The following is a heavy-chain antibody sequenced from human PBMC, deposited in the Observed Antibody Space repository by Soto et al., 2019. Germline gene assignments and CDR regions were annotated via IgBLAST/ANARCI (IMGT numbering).Heavy chain of an antibody. V-gene: IGHV1-2*04. CDR1: GYTFTGYY. J-gene: IGHJ4*02. CDR2: INPNSGGT. CDR3: VVEGYDILTGYYFDY. D-gene: IGHD3-9*01. Sequence: ASVKVSSKASGYTFTGYYMHWVRQAPGQGLEWMGWINPNSGGTNYAQKFQGWVTMTRDTSISTAYMELSRLRSDDTAVYYCVVEGYDILTGYYFDYWGQGTLVIVSS.